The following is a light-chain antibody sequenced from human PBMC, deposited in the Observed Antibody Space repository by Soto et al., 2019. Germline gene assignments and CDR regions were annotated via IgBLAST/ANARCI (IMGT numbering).Light chain of an antibody. Sequence: QSVLTQSPSASGTPGQSITISCSGSGSNIGPNYVYWFQQFPGTAPKLLIYNDDQRPSGVPDRFSGSKSGTSASLGISGLRSEDEADYYCAAWDDSLTGRVFGGGTKLTV. J-gene: IGLJ3*02. CDR2: NDD. CDR3: AAWDDSLTGRV. CDR1: GSNIGPNY. V-gene: IGLV1-47*02.